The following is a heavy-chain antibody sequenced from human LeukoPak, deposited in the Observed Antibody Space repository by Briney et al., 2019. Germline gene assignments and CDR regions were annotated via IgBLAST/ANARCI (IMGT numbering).Heavy chain of an antibody. V-gene: IGHV3-7*01. CDR1: GFTFSKYW. Sequence: GGSLRLSCAASGFTFSKYWKSWVRQAPGKGLEWVANMKQDGGEKYYVDSVKGRFTISRDNAKNSLYLQMNSLRGEDTAVYYCARNLHDYWGQGTLVTVSS. CDR3: ARNLHDY. CDR2: MKQDGGEK. J-gene: IGHJ4*02.